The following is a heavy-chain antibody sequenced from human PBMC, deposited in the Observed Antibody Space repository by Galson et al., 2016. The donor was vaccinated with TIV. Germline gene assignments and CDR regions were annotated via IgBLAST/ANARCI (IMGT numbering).Heavy chain of an antibody. CDR1: GSIFSTYT. CDR2: IIPIIGMT. CDR3: ARAGVGAARDGGDY. Sequence: SVKVSCKASGSIFSTYTIFWVRQAPGQGLEWMGRIIPIIGMTNYAQKFQGRVTITADTSTNTAYMELGRLRSEDTAIYYCARAGVGAARDGGDYWGQGTLVTVSS. V-gene: IGHV1-69*02. J-gene: IGHJ4*02. D-gene: IGHD6-6*01.